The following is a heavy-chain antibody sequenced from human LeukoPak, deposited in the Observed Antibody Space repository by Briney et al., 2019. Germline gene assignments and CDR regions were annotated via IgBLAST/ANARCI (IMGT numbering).Heavy chain of an antibody. Sequence: SETLSLTCTVSGGSISSSSYYWGWIRQPPGKGLEWIGSIYYSGSTYYNPSLKSRVTISVDTSKNQFSLKLSSVTAADMAVYYCARQGLLWFGELFDYWGQGTLVTVSS. CDR1: GGSISSSSYY. V-gene: IGHV4-39*01. J-gene: IGHJ4*02. CDR3: ARQGLLWFGELFDY. CDR2: IYYSGST. D-gene: IGHD3-10*01.